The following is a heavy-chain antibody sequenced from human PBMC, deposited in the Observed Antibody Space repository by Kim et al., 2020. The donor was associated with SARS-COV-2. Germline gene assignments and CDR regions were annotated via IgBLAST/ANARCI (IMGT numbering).Heavy chain of an antibody. J-gene: IGHJ4*02. CDR1: GYSISSGYY. D-gene: IGHD3-9*01. Sequence: SETLSLTCTVSGYSISSGYYWGWIRQPPGKGLEWIGSIYHSRSTYYNPSLKSRVTISVDTSKNQFSLKLSSVTAADTAVYYCARDSDILTGYSNFDYWGQGTLVTVSS. CDR2: IYHSRST. CDR3: ARDSDILTGYSNFDY. V-gene: IGHV4-38-2*02.